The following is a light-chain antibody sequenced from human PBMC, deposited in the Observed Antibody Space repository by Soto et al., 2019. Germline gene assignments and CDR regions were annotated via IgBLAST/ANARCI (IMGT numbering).Light chain of an antibody. CDR2: DDN. V-gene: IGLV1-51*01. Sequence: QSVLTQPPSVSAAPGQKLTISCSGSSSNIGGNSVSWYQQLPGTAPKLLIYDDNKRPSGISDRFSGSKSGTSATLGITGFQTGDDADYYCGSWDSSMSAYVFGTGTKVTVL. CDR1: SSNIGGNS. J-gene: IGLJ1*01. CDR3: GSWDSSMSAYV.